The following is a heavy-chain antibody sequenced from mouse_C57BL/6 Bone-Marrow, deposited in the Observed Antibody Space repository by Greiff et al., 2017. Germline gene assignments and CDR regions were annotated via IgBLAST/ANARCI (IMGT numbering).Heavy chain of an antibody. Sequence: QVQLQQSGAELVKPGASVKLSCKASGYTFTSYWMHWVKQRPGRGLEWIGRIDPNSGGTKYNEKFKSKATLTVDKPSSTAYMQLSSLTSEDSAVYYCASYTRDTHYYAMDYWGQGTSVTVSS. CDR3: ASYTRDTHYYAMDY. D-gene: IGHD1-2*01. CDR1: GYTFTSYW. V-gene: IGHV1-72*01. J-gene: IGHJ4*01. CDR2: IDPNSGGT.